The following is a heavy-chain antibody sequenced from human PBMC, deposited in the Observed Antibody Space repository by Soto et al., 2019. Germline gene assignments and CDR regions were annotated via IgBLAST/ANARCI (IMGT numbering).Heavy chain of an antibody. V-gene: IGHV3-21*01. J-gene: IGHJ4*02. Sequence: GGSLGLSCAASGFSFGSYSMVWVRQAPEKGLEWVSSIGGTSGHIYYAESMKGRLTISRDNAKNSLYLQMNSLRVEDTAVYYCARTNGAYSNYFDDWGRGTLVTVSS. CDR3: ARTNGAYSNYFDD. D-gene: IGHD2-8*01. CDR1: GFSFGSYS. CDR2: IGGTSGHI.